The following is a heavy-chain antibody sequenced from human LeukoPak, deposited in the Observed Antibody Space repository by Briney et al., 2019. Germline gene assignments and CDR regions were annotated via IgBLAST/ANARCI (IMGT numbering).Heavy chain of an antibody. Sequence: PGGSLRLSCVASGVSVSNNFISWVRQAPGKGLEWVSAISNNGGYTYYADSVQGRFTISRDNSKSTLCLQMNSLRAEDTAVYYCAKQLGYCSDGSCYFPYWGQGTLVTVSS. CDR3: AKQLGYCSDGSCYFPY. CDR1: GVSVSNNF. D-gene: IGHD2-15*01. CDR2: ISNNGGYT. J-gene: IGHJ4*02. V-gene: IGHV3-23*01.